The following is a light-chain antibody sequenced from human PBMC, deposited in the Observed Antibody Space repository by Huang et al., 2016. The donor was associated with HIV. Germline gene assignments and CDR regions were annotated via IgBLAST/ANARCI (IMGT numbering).Light chain of an antibody. V-gene: IGKV3-11*01. Sequence: EIVLTQSPATLSLSPGERATLSCRASQSVSSYLAWYQQKPGQAPRLRIYDASNRATGVPAKFSGSGSGTDFTLTISSLEPEDFAVYYGQQRRNWLITFGPGTRLEIK. CDR2: DAS. CDR1: QSVSSY. J-gene: IGKJ5*01. CDR3: QQRRNWLIT.